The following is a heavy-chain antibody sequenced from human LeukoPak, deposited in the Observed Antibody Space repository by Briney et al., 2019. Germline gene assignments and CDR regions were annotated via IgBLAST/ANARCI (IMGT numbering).Heavy chain of an antibody. Sequence: GGSLRLSCVDSGFTFSSHWMSWVRQAPGKGLEWVANIKQDGSEKYYVDSVKGRSTISRDNAKSSLYLQMNSLRAEDTAVYYCARDKRGRYGDTGGYYYYGMDVWGQGTTVTVSS. CDR1: GFTFSSHW. D-gene: IGHD4-17*01. V-gene: IGHV3-7*03. CDR3: ARDKRGRYGDTGGYYYYGMDV. CDR2: IKQDGSEK. J-gene: IGHJ6*02.